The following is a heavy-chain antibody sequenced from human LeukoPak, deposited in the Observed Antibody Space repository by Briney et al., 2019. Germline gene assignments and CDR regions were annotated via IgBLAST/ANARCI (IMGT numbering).Heavy chain of an antibody. D-gene: IGHD2-2*01. CDR3: AKALIVPAAIPGDY. V-gene: IGHV3-48*01. Sequence: GGSLRLSCAASGFTFSTYSMHWVRQPPGKGLEWVSYISSTGTTTCYADSVKGRFTISRDNSRNTLSLQMNRLRAEDTAVYYCAKALIVPAAIPGDYWGQRTLVTVSS. CDR1: GFTFSTYS. CDR2: ISSTGTTT. J-gene: IGHJ4*02.